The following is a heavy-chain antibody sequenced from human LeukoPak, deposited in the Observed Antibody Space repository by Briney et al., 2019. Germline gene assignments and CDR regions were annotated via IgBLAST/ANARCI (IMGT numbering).Heavy chain of an antibody. V-gene: IGHV4-34*01. CDR2: INHSGST. D-gene: IGHD3-3*01. Sequence: SETLSLTCAVYGGSFSGYYWSWIRQPPGKGLEWIGEINHSGSTYYNPSLKSRVTISVDTSKNQFSLKLSSVTAADTAVYYCARHSTFFGVVIIKGRVRGPFDYWGQGTLVTVSS. CDR3: ARHSTFFGVVIIKGRVRGPFDY. CDR1: GGSFSGYY. J-gene: IGHJ4*02.